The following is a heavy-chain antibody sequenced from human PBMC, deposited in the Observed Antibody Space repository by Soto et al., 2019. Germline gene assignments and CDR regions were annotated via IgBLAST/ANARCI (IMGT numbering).Heavy chain of an antibody. V-gene: IGHV3-74*01. Sequence: PGGSLRLSCAASGFIFSYYWIHWVRQAPGKGLVWVARVHRYGRSPNYAASVMGRFTLSRDNSDNKVFLQMNDLTSEDTPVYFCVRAVGGVSHLDHWGLGTLVTVSS. D-gene: IGHD2-8*02. CDR3: VRAVGGVSHLDH. J-gene: IGHJ4*02. CDR2: VHRYGRSP. CDR1: GFIFSYYW.